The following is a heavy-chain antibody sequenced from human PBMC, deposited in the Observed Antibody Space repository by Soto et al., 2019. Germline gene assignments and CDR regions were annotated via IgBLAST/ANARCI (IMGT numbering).Heavy chain of an antibody. Sequence: ASVKVSCKASGYTFTGYYMHWVRQAPGQGLERMGWLNPNTGGINYAQRFQGWVTMTRDTSISTAYMELSRLKSDDTAVYYYARESEAVAGTEFDYRGQGTPVTVPS. D-gene: IGHD6-19*01. CDR1: GYTFTGYY. J-gene: IGHJ4*02. CDR3: ARESEAVAGTEFDY. V-gene: IGHV1-2*04. CDR2: LNPNTGGI.